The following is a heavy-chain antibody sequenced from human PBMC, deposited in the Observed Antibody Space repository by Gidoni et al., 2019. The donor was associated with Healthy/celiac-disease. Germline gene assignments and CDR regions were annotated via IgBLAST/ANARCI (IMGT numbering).Heavy chain of an antibody. CDR1: GGSISRSSYY. V-gene: IGHV4-39*01. CDR2: IYYSGST. D-gene: IGHD1-26*01. CDR3: ARQGKSPGSGRYRYYFDY. J-gene: IGHJ4*02. Sequence: QLQLQESGPGLVKPSETLSLTCTVSGGSISRSSYYWGWIRQPPGKGLEWIGSIYYSGSTYYNPSLKSRVTISVDTSKNQFSLKLSSVTAADTAVYYCARQGKSPGSGRYRYYFDYWGQGTLVTVSS.